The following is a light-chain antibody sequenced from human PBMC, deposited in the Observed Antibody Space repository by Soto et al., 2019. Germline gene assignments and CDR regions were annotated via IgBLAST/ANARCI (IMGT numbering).Light chain of an antibody. J-gene: IGLJ1*01. V-gene: IGLV2-14*01. CDR1: SRDVGGYNY. CDR3: SPYTSSSPYV. CDR2: DVS. Sequence: QSALTQPASVSGSPGQSITISCTGTSRDVGGYNYVSWYQQHPGKAPKLMIYDVSNRPSGVSNRFSCSKSGNTASLTISGIQAEDEADYYCSPYTSSSPYVFVTATKVTVL.